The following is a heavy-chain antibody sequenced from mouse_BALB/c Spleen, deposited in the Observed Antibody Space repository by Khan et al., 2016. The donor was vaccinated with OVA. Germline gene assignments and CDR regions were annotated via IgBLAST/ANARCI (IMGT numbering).Heavy chain of an antibody. V-gene: IGHV1S135*01. CDR1: GYSFTTYY. D-gene: IGHD2-2*01. Sequence: EVELVESGPELMKPGASVKISCKASGYSFTTYYIHWVMQSLGKSLEWIGYIDPFSGDTTYNQKFKGKATLTVDKSSSTAYIHLSNLTSEDSAVYFCTRHGYVAWFTYWGQGTLVTVSA. CDR2: IDPFSGDT. J-gene: IGHJ3*01. CDR3: TRHGYVAWFTY.